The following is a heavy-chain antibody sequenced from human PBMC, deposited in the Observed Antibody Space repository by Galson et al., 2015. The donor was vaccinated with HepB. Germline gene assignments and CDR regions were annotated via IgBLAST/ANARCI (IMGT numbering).Heavy chain of an antibody. J-gene: IGHJ4*02. CDR3: ARDSQPATVTSPTSEPFDY. V-gene: IGHV1-18*01. D-gene: IGHD4-17*01. CDR1: GYTFTSYG. Sequence: SVKVSCKASGYTFTSYGISWVRQAPGQGLEWMGWISAYNGNTNYAQKLQGRVTMTTDTSTSTAYMELRSLRSDDTAVYYCARDSQPATVTSPTSEPFDYWGQGTLVTVSS. CDR2: ISAYNGNT.